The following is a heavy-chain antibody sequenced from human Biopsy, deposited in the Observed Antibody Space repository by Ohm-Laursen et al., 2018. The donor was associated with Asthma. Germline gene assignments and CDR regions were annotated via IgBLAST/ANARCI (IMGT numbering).Heavy chain of an antibody. Sequence: SLRLSCAASGFTFDDYGMHRVRQAPGKGLEWASGISWNSGSIGYADSVKGRFTISRDNAKNSLYLQMNSLRVEDTALYYCAKATLGDIGKDYWGQGTLVTVSS. CDR2: ISWNSGSI. D-gene: IGHD2-21*01. J-gene: IGHJ4*02. CDR3: AKATLGDIGKDY. V-gene: IGHV3-9*01. CDR1: GFTFDDYG.